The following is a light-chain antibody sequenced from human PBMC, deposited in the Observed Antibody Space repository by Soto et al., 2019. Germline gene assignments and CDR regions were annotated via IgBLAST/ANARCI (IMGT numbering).Light chain of an antibody. J-gene: IGKJ4*02. CDR2: DAS. CDR1: QDISNY. CDR3: QQYDNRPL. Sequence: DIQMTQSPSSLSASVGDIVTITCQASQDISNYLNWYQQKPGKAPKLLIYDASNLETGVPSRFSGSGSGTDFTFNISSLQPEDIATYYCQQYDNRPLFGGGTKVEIK. V-gene: IGKV1-33*01.